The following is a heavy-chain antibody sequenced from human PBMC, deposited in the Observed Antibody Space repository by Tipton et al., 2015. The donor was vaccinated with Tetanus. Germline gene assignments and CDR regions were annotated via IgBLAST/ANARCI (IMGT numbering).Heavy chain of an antibody. V-gene: IGHV4-39*01. CDR1: GGSISSSSYY. CDR2: IFYTGST. CDR3: AGLYYYDSASYPLY. D-gene: IGHD3-10*01. J-gene: IGHJ4*02. Sequence: TLSLTCIVSGGSISSSSYYWGWVRQPPGKGLEWIGSIFYTGSTCYNPSLKSRVTMSVDTSKNQFSLRLRSVTAADTAVFYCAGLYYYDSASYPLYWGQGTLVTFSS.